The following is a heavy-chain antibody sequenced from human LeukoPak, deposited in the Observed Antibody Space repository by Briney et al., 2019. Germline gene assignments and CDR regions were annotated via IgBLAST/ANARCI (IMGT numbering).Heavy chain of an antibody. CDR1: GGSFSGYY. D-gene: IGHD3-9*01. CDR2: INHSGST. J-gene: IGHJ5*02. CDR3: ARNDILPVYYPPRNWFDP. Sequence: PSETLSLTCAVYGGSFSGYYWSWIRQPPGKGLEWIGEINHSGSTNYNPSLKSRVTISVDTSKNQFSLKLSSVTAADTAVYYCARNDILPVYYPPRNWFDPGGQEPLATVPS. V-gene: IGHV4-34*01.